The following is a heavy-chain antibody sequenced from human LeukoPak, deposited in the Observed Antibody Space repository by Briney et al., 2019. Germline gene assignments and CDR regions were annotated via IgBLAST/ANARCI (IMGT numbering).Heavy chain of an antibody. Sequence: EASVKVSCKASGYTFTSYGISWVRQAPGQGLEWMGWISAYNGNTNYAQKLQGRVTTTTDTSTSTAYMELRSLRSDDTAVYYCARYSSSWYSGWFDPWGQGTLVTVSS. CDR1: GYTFTSYG. CDR3: ARYSSSWYSGWFDP. D-gene: IGHD6-13*01. J-gene: IGHJ5*02. V-gene: IGHV1-18*01. CDR2: ISAYNGNT.